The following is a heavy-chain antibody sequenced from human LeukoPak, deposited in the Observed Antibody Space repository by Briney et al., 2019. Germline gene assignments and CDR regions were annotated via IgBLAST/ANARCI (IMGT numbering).Heavy chain of an antibody. CDR1: GFALSSHW. CDR2: VNRDGSET. Sequence: GGSLRLSCAASGFALSSHWMTWVRQVPGRGPEWVANVNRDGSETYYLDSVKGRFTISKDNAKNTVYLQMNNLRAEDTAVYYCVSFYETYWGRGTLVTVSS. D-gene: IGHD2-2*01. J-gene: IGHJ4*02. V-gene: IGHV3-7*01. CDR3: VSFYETY.